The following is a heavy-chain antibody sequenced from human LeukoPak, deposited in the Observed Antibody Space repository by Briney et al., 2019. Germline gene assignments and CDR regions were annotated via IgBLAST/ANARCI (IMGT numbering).Heavy chain of an antibody. CDR1: GGSISSYY. CDR2: IYYSGST. V-gene: IGHV4-59*12. Sequence: KASETLSLTCTVSGGSISSYYWSWIRQPPGKGLEWIGYIYYSGSTNYNPSLKSRVTISVDTSKNQFSLKLSSVTAADTAVYYCASVYYGSGSYLSRPPDYWGQGTLVTVSS. D-gene: IGHD3-10*01. J-gene: IGHJ4*02. CDR3: ASVYYGSGSYLSRPPDY.